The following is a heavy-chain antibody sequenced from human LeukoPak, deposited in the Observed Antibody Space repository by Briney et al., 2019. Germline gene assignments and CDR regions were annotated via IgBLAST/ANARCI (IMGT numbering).Heavy chain of an antibody. Sequence: AGGSLRLSCAASGFTFSSYCMHWVRQAPGKGLEWVAVISYDGNNKYYADSVKGRFTISRDNSKNTLYLQMNSLRAEDTAVYYCAKEGTTLAYCGGDCYSCYYDGMDVWGQGTTVTVSS. V-gene: IGHV3-30*18. D-gene: IGHD2-21*02. CDR2: ISYDGNNK. CDR3: AKEGTTLAYCGGDCYSCYYDGMDV. J-gene: IGHJ6*02. CDR1: GFTFSSYC.